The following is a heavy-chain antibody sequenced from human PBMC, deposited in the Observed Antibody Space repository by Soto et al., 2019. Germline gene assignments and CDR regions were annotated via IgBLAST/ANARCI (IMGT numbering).Heavy chain of an antibody. D-gene: IGHD3-10*01. J-gene: IGHJ5*02. V-gene: IGHV4-59*01. Sequence: PSETLSLTCTVSGGSISSYYWSWIRQPPGKGLEWIGYIYYSGSTNYNPSLKSRVTISVDTSKNQFSLKLSSVTAADTAVYYCARDNYPWFDPWGQGTLVTVSS. CDR3: ARDNYPWFDP. CDR1: GGSISSYY. CDR2: IYYSGST.